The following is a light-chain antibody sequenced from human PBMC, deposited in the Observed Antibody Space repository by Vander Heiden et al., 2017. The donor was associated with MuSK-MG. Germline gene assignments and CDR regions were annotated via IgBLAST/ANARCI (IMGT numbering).Light chain of an antibody. J-gene: IGKJ4*01. V-gene: IGKV1-39*01. Sequence: DIQMTQSPSSLSASVGDRVTIICRATQNIGNYLNWYQQKVGKAPQILIYAATRLQSGVPSRFSGSGSGTEFTLSISSLQREDFATYYCQQGYTKPLTFGGGTKVEIK. CDR2: AAT. CDR3: QQGYTKPLT. CDR1: QNIGNY.